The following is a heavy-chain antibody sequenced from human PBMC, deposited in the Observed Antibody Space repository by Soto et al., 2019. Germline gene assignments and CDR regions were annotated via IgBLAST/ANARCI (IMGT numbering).Heavy chain of an antibody. CDR1: GFTFSSYG. D-gene: IGHD2-21*01. V-gene: IGHV3-33*01. J-gene: IGHJ3*02. CDR3: VGEWGVFKAFDI. CDR2: IWYDGSNK. Sequence: QVQLVESGGGVVQPGRSLRLSCAASGFTFSSYGMHWVRQAPGKGVEWVAVIWYDGSNKYYADSVKGRFTISRDNSKNTLYVQMNSLRAEDTAVYYCVGEWGVFKAFDIWGQGTMVTVSS.